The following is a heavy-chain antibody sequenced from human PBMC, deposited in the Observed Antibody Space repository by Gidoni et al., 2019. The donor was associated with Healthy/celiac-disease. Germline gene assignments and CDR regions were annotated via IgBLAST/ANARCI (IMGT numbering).Heavy chain of an antibody. J-gene: IGHJ4*02. CDR3: AKLSGYGSGSYSRGDY. V-gene: IGHV3-30*18. Sequence: QVQLVESGGGVVQPGRSLRLSCAASGFTFSSYGMHWVRQAPGKGLEWVAVISYDGSNKYYADSVKGRFTISRDNSKNTLYLQMNSLRAEDTAVYYCAKLSGYGSGSYSRGDYWGQGTLVTVSS. D-gene: IGHD3-10*01. CDR2: ISYDGSNK. CDR1: GFTFSSYG.